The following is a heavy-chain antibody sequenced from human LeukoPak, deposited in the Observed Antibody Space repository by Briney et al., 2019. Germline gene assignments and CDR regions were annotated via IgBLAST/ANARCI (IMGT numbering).Heavy chain of an antibody. D-gene: IGHD6-25*01. J-gene: IGHJ3*02. CDR2: ISSSSSTI. V-gene: IGHV3-48*04. CDR1: GFTFSSYS. CDR3: AKPGIAAGDAPGAFDI. Sequence: PGGSLRLSCAASGFTFSSYSMNWVRQAPGKGLEWVSYISSSSSTIYYADSVKGRFTISRDNAKNSLYLQMNSLRAEDTALYYCAKPGIAAGDAPGAFDIWGQGTMVTVSS.